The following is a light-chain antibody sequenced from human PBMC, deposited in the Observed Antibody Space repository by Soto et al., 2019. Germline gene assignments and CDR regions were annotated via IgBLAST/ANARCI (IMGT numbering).Light chain of an antibody. J-gene: IGKJ3*01. CDR1: QDISNY. V-gene: IGKV1-33*01. CDR2: DAS. Sequence: DIQMTHSPSSLSASVGDIVTITCQASQDISNYLNWYQQKPGKAPKLLIYDASNLETGVPSRFSGSGSGTDFTFTISSLQPEDIATYYCQQYDNLPPFTFGPGTKVDIK. CDR3: QQYDNLPPFT.